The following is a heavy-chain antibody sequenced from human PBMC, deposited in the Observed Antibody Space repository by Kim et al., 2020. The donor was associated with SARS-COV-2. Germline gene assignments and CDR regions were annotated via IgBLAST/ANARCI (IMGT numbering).Heavy chain of an antibody. CDR1: GGSFSGYY. D-gene: IGHD4-17*01. CDR3: ARTTTVPTGGAFDI. CDR2: INHSGST. J-gene: IGHJ3*02. Sequence: SETLSLTCAVYGGSFSGYYWSWIRQPPGKGLEWIGEINHSGSTNYNPSLKSRVTISVDTSKNQFSLKLSSVTAADTAVYYCARTTTVPTGGAFDIWGQGT. V-gene: IGHV4-34*01.